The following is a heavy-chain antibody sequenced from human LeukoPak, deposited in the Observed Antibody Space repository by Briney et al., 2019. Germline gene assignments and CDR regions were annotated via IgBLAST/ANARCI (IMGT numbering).Heavy chain of an antibody. CDR1: GFTFSSYG. CDR2: ISYDGSNK. CDR3: ARADGYNSPFDY. V-gene: IGHV3-30*03. Sequence: PGRSLRLSCAASGFTFSSYGMHWVRQAPGKGLEWVAVISYDGSNKYYADSVKGRFTISRDNSKNTLYLQMNSLRAEDTAVYYCARADGYNSPFDYWGQGTLVTVSS. D-gene: IGHD5-24*01. J-gene: IGHJ4*02.